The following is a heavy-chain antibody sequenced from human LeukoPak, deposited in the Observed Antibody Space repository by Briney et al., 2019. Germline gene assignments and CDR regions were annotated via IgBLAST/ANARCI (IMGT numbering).Heavy chain of an antibody. J-gene: IGHJ3*02. V-gene: IGHV4-39*07. Sequence: MSSETLSLTCTVSGGSISSSSYYWGWIRQPPGKGLEWIGSIYYSGSTYYNPSLKSRVTISVDTSKNQFSLKLSSVTAADTAVYYCARDRQPRYCSSTSCYGGDAFDIWGQGTMVTVSS. CDR3: ARDRQPRYCSSTSCYGGDAFDI. D-gene: IGHD2-2*01. CDR1: GGSISSSSYY. CDR2: IYYSGST.